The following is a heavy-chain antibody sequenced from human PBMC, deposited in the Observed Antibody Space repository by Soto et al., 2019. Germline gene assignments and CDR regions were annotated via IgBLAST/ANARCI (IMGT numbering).Heavy chain of an antibody. CDR3: ARDDRGYSYGYYFDY. D-gene: IGHD5-18*01. CDR1: GGSISSGDYY. CDR2: IYYSGST. Sequence: PSETLSLTCTVSGGSISSGDYYWSWIRQPPGKGLEWIGYIYYSGSTYYNPSLKSRVTISVDTSKNQFSLKLSSVTAADTAVYYCARDDRGYSYGYYFDYWGQGTLVTV. V-gene: IGHV4-30-4*01. J-gene: IGHJ4*02.